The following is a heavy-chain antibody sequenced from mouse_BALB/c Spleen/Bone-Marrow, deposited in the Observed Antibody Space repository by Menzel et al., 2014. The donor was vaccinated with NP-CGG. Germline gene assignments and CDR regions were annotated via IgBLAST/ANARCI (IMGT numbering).Heavy chain of an antibody. Sequence: QVQLQQSGPELVRPGVSVKISCKGSGYTFTDYAMHWVKQSHAKSLEWIGVISTYSGNTNYNQKFKGTATMTVDKSSSTAYMELARLTSEDSAIYYVARSGYGYDWFAYWGQGPLVTVSA. CDR1: GYTFTDYA. D-gene: IGHD2-2*01. V-gene: IGHV1-67*01. J-gene: IGHJ3*01. CDR3: ARSGYGYDWFAY. CDR2: ISTYSGNT.